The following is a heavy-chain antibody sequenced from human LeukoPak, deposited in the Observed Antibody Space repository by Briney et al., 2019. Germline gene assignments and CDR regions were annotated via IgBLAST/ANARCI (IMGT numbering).Heavy chain of an antibody. CDR3: AKAPYYYDSSNWFDP. V-gene: IGHV3-9*01. D-gene: IGHD3-22*01. Sequence: GGSLRLSCAASGFTFDDYAMHWVRHAPGKGLEWVSGISWNSGSIGYADSVKGRFTISRDNAKNSLYLQMNSLRAEDTALYYCAKAPYYYDSSNWFDPWGQGTLVTVSS. CDR1: GFTFDDYA. CDR2: ISWNSGSI. J-gene: IGHJ5*02.